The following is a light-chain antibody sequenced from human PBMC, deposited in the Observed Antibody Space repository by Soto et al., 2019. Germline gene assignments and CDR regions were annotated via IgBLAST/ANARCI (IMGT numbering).Light chain of an antibody. CDR1: SSDVGSYNR. Sequence: QSALTQPPSVSGSPGQSVTISCTGTSSDVGSYNRVSWYQQPPGTAHKLMIYEVSNRPSGVPDRFSGSKSGNTASLIISGLQAEDEADYYCSSYSSTSTYVFGTGTQLTVL. CDR2: EVS. J-gene: IGLJ1*01. CDR3: SSYSSTSTYV. V-gene: IGLV2-18*02.